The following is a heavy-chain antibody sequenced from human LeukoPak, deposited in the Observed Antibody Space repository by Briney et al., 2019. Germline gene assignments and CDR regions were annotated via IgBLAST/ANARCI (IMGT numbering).Heavy chain of an antibody. CDR3: ARGRSSQQLLQRYFDL. CDR2: IHHSGST. Sequence: PSETLSLTCAVYGGSFSGYYWSWVRQTPGKGLEWIGQIHHSGSTNYNTPLKSRLTISVDTSKDQFTLKLSSGTPGDTAVYYCARGRSSQQLLQRYFDLWGRGTLVTVSS. CDR1: GGSFSGYY. J-gene: IGHJ2*01. D-gene: IGHD6-13*01. V-gene: IGHV4-34*01.